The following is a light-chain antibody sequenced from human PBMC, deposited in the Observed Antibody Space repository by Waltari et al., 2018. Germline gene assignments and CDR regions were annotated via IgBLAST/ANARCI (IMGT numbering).Light chain of an antibody. Sequence: EVVLTQSPLSLPVTLGQPASISCRSSQSLLSSDGNTYFNWFQQRPGQSPRRLLYKVSNRDSGVPDRFSGSGSGTIFTLRISRVEAEDVGVYYCMQGTLRPWTFGQGTKVEIK. CDR3: MQGTLRPWT. CDR2: KVS. V-gene: IGKV2-30*01. CDR1: QSLLSSDGNTY. J-gene: IGKJ1*01.